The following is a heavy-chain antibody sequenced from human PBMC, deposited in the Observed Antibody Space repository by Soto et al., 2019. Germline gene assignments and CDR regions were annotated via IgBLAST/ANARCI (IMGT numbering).Heavy chain of an antibody. Sequence: PSETLSLTCTVSGGSISSGDYYWSWIRQPPGKGLEWIGYIYYSGSTYYNPSLKSRVTISVDRSKNQFSLKLTSVTAADTAVYYCARHVTTVTTVDYWGQGTLVTVSS. D-gene: IGHD4-17*01. CDR2: IYYSGST. CDR3: ARHVTTVTTVDY. J-gene: IGHJ4*02. CDR1: GGSISSGDYY. V-gene: IGHV4-30-4*01.